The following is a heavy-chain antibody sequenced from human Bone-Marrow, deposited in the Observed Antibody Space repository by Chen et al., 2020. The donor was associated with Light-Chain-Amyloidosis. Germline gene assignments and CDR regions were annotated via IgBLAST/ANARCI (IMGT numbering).Heavy chain of an antibody. CDR3: ARLMLYQTWGPVEH. Sequence: EVQLVESGGGLAQPGGSLRLSCAASGFTFSNYAMQWVRQAPGKGLEYVSAISSNGGNTYYADSVKGRFAISRDNSKNTLYLQMGSLRAEDMAVYYCARLMLYQTWGPVEHWGRGVLVTVSS. J-gene: IGHJ4*02. CDR2: ISSNGGNT. CDR1: GFTFSNYA. D-gene: IGHD2-8*01. V-gene: IGHV3-64*07.